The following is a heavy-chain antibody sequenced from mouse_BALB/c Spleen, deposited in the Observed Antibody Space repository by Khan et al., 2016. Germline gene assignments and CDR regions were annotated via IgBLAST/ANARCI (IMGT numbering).Heavy chain of an antibody. CDR3: MRFGNYWDFDV. Sequence: EVQLLETGGGLVQPGGSRGLSCDGSGFTFSGFWMCRGRRTLRGNMVWCGGIISDGSAINYTPSINDRISIFRDNDKTTLYLQLNTVRTEDTATYCCMRFGNYWDFDVWCAGTTVTVSS. CDR2: IISDGSAI. CDR1: GFTFSGFW. J-gene: IGHJ1*01. V-gene: IGHV11-2*02. D-gene: IGHD2-1*01.